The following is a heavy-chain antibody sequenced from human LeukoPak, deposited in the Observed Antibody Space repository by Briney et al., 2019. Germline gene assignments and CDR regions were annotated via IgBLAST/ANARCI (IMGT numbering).Heavy chain of an antibody. V-gene: IGHV4-59*12. CDR2: IYYSGST. CDR1: GGSISSYY. D-gene: IGHD3-10*01. CDR3: ARVFSESSIVYLQETITMVRGWLIDF. Sequence: PSETLSLTCTVSGGSISSYYWSWFRKPPGKGLDWIGYIYYSGSTNYTPSLKSRVPISVETSKNQFSLKLTSVTAADTAVYYCARVFSESSIVYLQETITMVRGWLIDFWGQGTLVTVSS. J-gene: IGHJ4*02.